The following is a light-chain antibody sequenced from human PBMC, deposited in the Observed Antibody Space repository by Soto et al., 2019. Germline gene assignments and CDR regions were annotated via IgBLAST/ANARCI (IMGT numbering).Light chain of an antibody. J-gene: IGLJ1*01. V-gene: IGLV1-51*01. CDR2: DNY. Sequence: QSVLTQPPSVSAAPGQEVTISCSGSRSNIGNNFVSWYQQFPGTAPKLLIYDNYKRTSGITDRISGSKSGTSATLGITGLQAGDAADYYCGTWDSSLNGYVFGPGTKVNVL. CDR3: GTWDSSLNGYV. CDR1: RSNIGNNF.